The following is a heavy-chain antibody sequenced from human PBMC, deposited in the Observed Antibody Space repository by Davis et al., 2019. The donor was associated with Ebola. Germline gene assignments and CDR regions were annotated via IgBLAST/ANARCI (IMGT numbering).Heavy chain of an antibody. J-gene: IGHJ4*02. CDR2: FGTSGDT. V-gene: IGHV3-21*01. CDR3: ARELGY. CDR1: GFVFRSYV. Sequence: GESLKISCAASGFVFRSYVMSWVRQAPGKGLEWVSTFGTSGDTYYADSLKGRFTISRDNAKNSLYLQMNSLRSEDTAVYYCARELGYWGQGTLVTVSS.